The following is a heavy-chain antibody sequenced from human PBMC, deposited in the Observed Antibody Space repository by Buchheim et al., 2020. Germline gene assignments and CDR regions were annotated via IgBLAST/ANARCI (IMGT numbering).Heavy chain of an antibody. V-gene: IGHV3-33*01. CDR3: ARVGATVTTFGLDY. Sequence: QVQLVESGGGVVQPGRSLRLSCAASGFTFSSYGMHWVRQAPGKGLEWVAVIWYDGSNKYYADSVKGRFTISRDNSTNTLYLQMNSLRAEDTAVYYCARVGATVTTFGLDYWGQGTL. J-gene: IGHJ4*02. D-gene: IGHD4-17*01. CDR2: IWYDGSNK. CDR1: GFTFSSYG.